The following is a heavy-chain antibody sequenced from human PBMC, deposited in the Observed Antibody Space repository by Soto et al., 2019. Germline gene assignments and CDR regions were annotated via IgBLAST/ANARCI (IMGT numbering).Heavy chain of an antibody. V-gene: IGHV3-30-3*01. D-gene: IGHD3-22*01. J-gene: IGHJ4*02. CDR1: GFTFSSYA. Sequence: GGSLRLSCAASGFTFSSYAMHWVRQAPGKGLEWVAVISYDGSNKYYADSVKGRFTISRDNSKNTLYLQMNSLRAEDTAVYYCARETYYYDSSGPHPGGFDYWGQGTLVTVSS. CDR2: ISYDGSNK. CDR3: ARETYYYDSSGPHPGGFDY.